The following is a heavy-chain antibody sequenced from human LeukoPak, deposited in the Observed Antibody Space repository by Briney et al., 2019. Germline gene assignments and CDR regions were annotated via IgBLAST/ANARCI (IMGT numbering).Heavy chain of an antibody. V-gene: IGHV4-38-2*02. CDR2: IYHSGRT. J-gene: IGHJ4*02. D-gene: IGHD6-19*01. CDR3: ARAIRGGSGWYPFDY. CDR1: GYSISSGYY. Sequence: SETLSLTCTVSGYSISSGYYWGWIRQPPGKGLEWIGSIYHSGRTFYNPSLKSRVTISVDTSKNQFSLKLSSVTAADTAVYYCARAIRGGSGWYPFDYWGQGTLVTVSS.